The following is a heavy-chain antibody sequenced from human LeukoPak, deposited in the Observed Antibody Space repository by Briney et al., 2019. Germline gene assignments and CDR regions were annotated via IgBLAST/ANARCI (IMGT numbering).Heavy chain of an antibody. V-gene: IGHV4-4*07. CDR1: GGSISSYY. D-gene: IGHD6-19*01. CDR3: ARSDSSGAFDY. Sequence: SETLSLTCTVSGGSISSYYWSWIRQPAGKGLEWIGRIYTSGSTNYNPSLKNRVTMSVDTSKNQFSLKLSSVTAADTAVYYRARSDSSGAFDYWGQGTLVTVSS. J-gene: IGHJ4*02. CDR2: IYTSGST.